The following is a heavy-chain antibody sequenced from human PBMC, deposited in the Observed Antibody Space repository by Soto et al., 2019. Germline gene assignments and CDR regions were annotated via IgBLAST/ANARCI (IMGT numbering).Heavy chain of an antibody. D-gene: IGHD6-13*01. Sequence: SETLSLTCTSSGAYISSYYWSWIRHPPGKGLEWIGYIYYSGSTNYNPSLKSRVTISVDTSKNQFSLKLSSVTAADTAVYYGARAPGVSSWWYFFDSWGREPLVTVSS. CDR1: GAYISSYY. V-gene: IGHV4-59*01. CDR3: ARAPGVSSWWYFFDS. J-gene: IGHJ4*02. CDR2: IYYSGST.